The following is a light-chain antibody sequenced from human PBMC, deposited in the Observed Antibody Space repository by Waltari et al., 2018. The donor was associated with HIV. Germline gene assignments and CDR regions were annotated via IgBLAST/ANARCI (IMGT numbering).Light chain of an antibody. CDR2: GAS. J-gene: IGKJ3*01. V-gene: IGKV3-20*01. CDR1: QSVSSSY. CDR3: QQYGSSLIT. Sequence: EIVLTQSPGTLSLSPGERATLSCRASQSVSSSYLAWYQQKPGQAPRLLIYGASSRATGITDRFSGSGSGTDFTLTISRLEPEDFAVYYCQQYGSSLITFGPGTKVDIK.